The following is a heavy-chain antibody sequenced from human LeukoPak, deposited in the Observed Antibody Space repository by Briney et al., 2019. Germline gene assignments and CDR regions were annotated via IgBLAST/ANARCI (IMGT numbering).Heavy chain of an antibody. CDR3: ARVASDSYDSSGYQPYFDY. D-gene: IGHD3-22*01. Sequence: PSETLSLTCTVSGGSISSDDYYWSWIRQPPGKGLEWVGYIYYSGSTYYNPSLKSRVTISVDTSKNQFSLKLSSVTAADTAVYYCARVASDSYDSSGYQPYFDYWGQGTLVTVSS. CDR2: IYYSGST. J-gene: IGHJ4*02. V-gene: IGHV4-30-4*01. CDR1: GGSISSDDYY.